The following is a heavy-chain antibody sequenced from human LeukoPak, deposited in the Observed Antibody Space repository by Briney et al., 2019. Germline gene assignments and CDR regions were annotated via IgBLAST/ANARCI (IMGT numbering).Heavy chain of an antibody. CDR1: GFIFSSYW. D-gene: IGHD2-15*01. CDR3: AGVRGDYYMDV. Sequence: GGSLRLSCAASGFIFSSYWMHWVRQAPGKGLVWVSRITSDGSSTTYGDSVKGRFTISRDNAKNTLYLQMNSLRAEDTAVYYCAGVRGDYYMDVWGKGTTVTVSS. CDR2: ITSDGSST. J-gene: IGHJ6*03. V-gene: IGHV3-74*01.